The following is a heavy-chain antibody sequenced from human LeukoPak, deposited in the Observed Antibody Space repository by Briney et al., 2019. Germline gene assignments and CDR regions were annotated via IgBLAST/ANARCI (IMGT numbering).Heavy chain of an antibody. Sequence: GGSLRLSCAASGFTFSSYSMNWVRQAPGKGLEWVSSISSSSSYIYYADSVKGRFTISRDNAKNSLYLQMNSLRAEDTAVYYCARLGGRYYDFWSGPPTGAFDIWGQGTMVTVSS. CDR2: ISSSSSYI. V-gene: IGHV3-21*01. J-gene: IGHJ3*02. CDR1: GFTFSSYS. D-gene: IGHD3-3*01. CDR3: ARLGGRYYDFWSGPPTGAFDI.